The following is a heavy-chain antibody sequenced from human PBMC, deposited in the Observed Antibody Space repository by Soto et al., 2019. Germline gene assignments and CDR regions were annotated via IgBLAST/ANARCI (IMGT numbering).Heavy chain of an antibody. V-gene: IGHV4-34*01. D-gene: IGHD3-9*01. CDR3: ARIGRYFDWFTFDY. CDR2: INHSGST. CDR1: GGSFRGYY. Sequence: QVQLQQWGAGLLKPSETLSLTCADYGGSFRGYYWSWIRQPPGKGLEWIGEINHSGSTNYNPSLKSRVTISVDTSKNQFSQNLSSVTAADTAVYYCARIGRYFDWFTFDYWGQGTLVTVSS. J-gene: IGHJ4*02.